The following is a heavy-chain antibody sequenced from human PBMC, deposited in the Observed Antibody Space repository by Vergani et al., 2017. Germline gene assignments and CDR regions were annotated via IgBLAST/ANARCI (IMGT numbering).Heavy chain of an antibody. D-gene: IGHD2-2*01. Sequence: QLVESGGGWVQPGGSLRLSCVVSGFDFSSYIMNWVRQAPGKGLDWVSFVSTGTKSQSYAGSVKGRFTISRDSAKNSLYLQMDSLRAEDTAVYYCAREYSSTSGRAFDFWGQGTKVTVSS. V-gene: IGHV3-48*01. CDR1: GFDFSSYI. J-gene: IGHJ3*01. CDR2: VSTGTKSQ. CDR3: AREYSSTSGRAFDF.